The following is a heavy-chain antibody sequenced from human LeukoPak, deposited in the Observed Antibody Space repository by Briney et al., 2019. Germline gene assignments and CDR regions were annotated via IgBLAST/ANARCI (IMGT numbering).Heavy chain of an antibody. CDR3: AKEVGWFNAFDV. CDR1: GFTFSSYA. J-gene: IGHJ3*01. Sequence: PGGSLRLSCAASGFTFSSYAMSWVRQAPGKGLEWVTAISSVGHTNKSADSVKGRFTISRDNSKNTLYLQMHSLREDDTAVYYCAKEVGWFNAFDVWGQGTMVTVSS. D-gene: IGHD3-10*01. V-gene: IGHV3-30*18. CDR2: ISSVGHTN.